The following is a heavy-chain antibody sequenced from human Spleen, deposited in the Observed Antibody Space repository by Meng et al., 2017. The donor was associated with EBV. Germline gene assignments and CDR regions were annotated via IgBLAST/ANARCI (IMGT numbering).Heavy chain of an antibody. D-gene: IGHD3-9*01. CDR3: ATDAPHHDILTALEY. V-gene: IGHV1-24*01. CDR1: GYLLSGLC. CDR2: FDPEDGET. J-gene: IGHJ4*02. Sequence: QVQMVKSGAEGKRPGASVKVSCKVSGYLLSGLCMHGVRQASGRGLEWMGGFDPEDGETIYAQKFQGRVTMTEDISTDTAYMELSSLRFDDTAVYYCATDAPHHDILTALEYWGQGTLVTVSS.